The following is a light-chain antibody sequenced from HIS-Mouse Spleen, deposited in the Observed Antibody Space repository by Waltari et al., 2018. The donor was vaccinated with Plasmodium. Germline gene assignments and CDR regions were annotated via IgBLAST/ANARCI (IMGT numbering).Light chain of an antibody. CDR1: SLRSYY. V-gene: IGLV3-19*01. J-gene: IGLJ3*02. Sequence: SSELTQDPAVSVALGQTVRITCQGDSLRSYYASWYQQKPGQAPVLVIYGKNNRPPGIPDRFSGSSSGTMATLTISGAQVEDEADYYCYSTDSSGNHRVFGGGTKLTVL. CDR2: GKN. CDR3: YSTDSSGNHRV.